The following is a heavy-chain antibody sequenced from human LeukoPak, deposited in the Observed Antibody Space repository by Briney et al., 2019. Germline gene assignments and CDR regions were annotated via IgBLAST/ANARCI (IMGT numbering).Heavy chain of an antibody. V-gene: IGHV3-23*01. CDR1: GFTFINYA. J-gene: IGHJ4*02. Sequence: PGWSLRLSCAASGFTFINYAMRWVRQAPGRGREGVASISANTCSTYYAYSVNGRFTISRDNSKNTLFLQMDRLRAEAAAVYCCARVEGGGTNSLDYWGQRTLATVPS. CDR2: ISANTCST. CDR3: ARVEGGGTNSLDY. D-gene: IGHD3-16*01.